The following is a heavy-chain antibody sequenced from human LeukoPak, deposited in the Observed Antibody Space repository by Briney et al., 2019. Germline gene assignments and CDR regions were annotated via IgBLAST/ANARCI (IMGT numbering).Heavy chain of an antibody. CDR2: MNPNSGNT. D-gene: IGHD6-13*01. J-gene: IGHJ5*02. Sequence: ASVKVSCKASGYTFTSYDINWVRQATGQGLEWMGWMNPNSGNTGYAQKFQGRVTMTRNTSISTAYMELSSLRSEDTAVYYCARVSFRGSSWYGGFNWFDPWGQGTLVTVSS. CDR1: GYTFTSYD. V-gene: IGHV1-8*01. CDR3: ARVSFRGSSWYGGFNWFDP.